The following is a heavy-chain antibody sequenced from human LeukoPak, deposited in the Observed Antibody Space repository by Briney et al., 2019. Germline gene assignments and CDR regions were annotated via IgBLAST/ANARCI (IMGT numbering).Heavy chain of an antibody. CDR3: ARCSEWPPEYYYYYGMDV. D-gene: IGHD3-3*01. Sequence: KSGGSLRLSCAASGFTFSNAWMSWVRQAPGKGLEWVSSISSSSSYIYYADSVKGRFTISRDNAKNSLYLQMNSLRAEDTAVYYCARCSEWPPEYYYYYGMDVWGQGTTVTVSS. CDR2: ISSSSSYI. J-gene: IGHJ6*02. CDR1: GFTFSNAW. V-gene: IGHV3-21*01.